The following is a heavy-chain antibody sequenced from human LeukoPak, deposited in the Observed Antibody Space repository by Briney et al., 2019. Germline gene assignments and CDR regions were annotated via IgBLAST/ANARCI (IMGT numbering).Heavy chain of an antibody. J-gene: IGHJ4*02. V-gene: IGHV3-48*03. D-gene: IGHD3-10*01. Sequence: GGSLRLSCAASGFTFSSYEMNWVRQAPGKGLEWVSYISRSGSSIYYADSVKGRFTISRDNAKNSLYLQMNNLRAEDTAVYYCTRYGSGIEYWGQGTLVAVSS. CDR3: TRYGSGIEY. CDR2: ISRSGSSI. CDR1: GFTFSSYE.